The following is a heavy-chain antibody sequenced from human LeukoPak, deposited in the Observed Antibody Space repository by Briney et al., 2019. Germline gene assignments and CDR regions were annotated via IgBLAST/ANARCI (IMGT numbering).Heavy chain of an antibody. CDR1: GGSISSYY. J-gene: IGHJ6*03. V-gene: IGHV4-59*01. D-gene: IGHD3-3*01. CDR3: AKDKRGIRFLEWLRPMDV. Sequence: PSETLPLTCTVSGGSISSYYWSWIRQPPGKGLEWIGYIYYSGSTNYNPSLKSRVTISVDTSKNQFSLKLSSVTAADTAVYYCAKDKRGIRFLEWLRPMDVWGKGTTVTVSS. CDR2: IYYSGST.